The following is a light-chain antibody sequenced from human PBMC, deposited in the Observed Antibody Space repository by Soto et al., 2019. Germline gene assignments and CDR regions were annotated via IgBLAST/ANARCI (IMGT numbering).Light chain of an antibody. CDR2: AAS. V-gene: IGKV1-27*01. CDR1: QGIYNS. CDR3: QKYYSAPWT. Sequence: DIQMTQSPSSLSASVGDRVTITCRASQGIYNSLAWYQQKPGKVPKLLIYAASTLQSGVPSRFSGSGSGTDFTLTISSLQPEDVATYYCQKYYSAPWTFGQGTKVEIK. J-gene: IGKJ1*01.